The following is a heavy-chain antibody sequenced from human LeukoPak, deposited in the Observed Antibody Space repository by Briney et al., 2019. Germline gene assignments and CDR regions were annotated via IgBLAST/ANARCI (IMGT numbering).Heavy chain of an antibody. CDR3: AKSHETGYSGDY. Sequence: GGSLRLSCAASGFTFSSYGMHWVRQAPGKGLEWVAVISYDGSNKYYADSVKGRFTISRDNSKNTLYLQMNSLRAEDTAVYYCAKSHETGYSGDYWGQGTLVTVSS. J-gene: IGHJ4*02. D-gene: IGHD5-12*01. V-gene: IGHV3-30*18. CDR2: ISYDGSNK. CDR1: GFTFSSYG.